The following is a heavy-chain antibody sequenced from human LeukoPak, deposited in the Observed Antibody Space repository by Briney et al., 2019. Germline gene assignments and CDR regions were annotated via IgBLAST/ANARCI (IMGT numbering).Heavy chain of an antibody. CDR1: ELTFSSYS. V-gene: IGHV3-21*01. J-gene: IGHJ4*02. D-gene: IGHD6-19*01. Sequence: GGSLRLSCADSELTFSSYSMTWVRQAPGKGLEWVSSISSISTYIYYAESVKGRFTISRDNAKNLLYLQMNSLRAEDTAVYYCARESSGPDYWGQGTLVTVSS. CDR2: ISSISTYI. CDR3: ARESSGPDY.